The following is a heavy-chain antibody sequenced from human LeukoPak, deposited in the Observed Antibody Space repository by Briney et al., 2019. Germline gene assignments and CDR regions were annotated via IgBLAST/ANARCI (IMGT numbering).Heavy chain of an antibody. J-gene: IGHJ4*02. V-gene: IGHV3-30*18. CDR1: GFTFNTYG. CDR3: AKQRRGGSSPFDS. CDR2: VSYDGSIE. Sequence: GGSLRLSCAAAGFTFNTYGMHWVRQAPGKGLEWVAGVSYDGSIEYYVDSVKGRFTISRDNSKNTVYLQMNSLTSADTAVFYCAKQRRGGSSPFDSWGQGTLVTVSS. D-gene: IGHD2-15*01.